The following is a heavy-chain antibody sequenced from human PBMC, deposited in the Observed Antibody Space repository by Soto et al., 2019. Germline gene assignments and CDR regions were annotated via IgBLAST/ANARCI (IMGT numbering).Heavy chain of an antibody. J-gene: IGHJ4*02. CDR1: GGSISSGGYY. CDR3: ARGTPYYDILTGYYGEGRVFDY. Sequence: QVQLQESGPGLVKPSQTLSLTCTVSGGSISSGGYYWSWIRQHPGKGLEWIGYIYYSGSTYYNPSLKSRVNISVDTSKNQFSLKLSSVTAADTAVYYCARGTPYYDILTGYYGEGRVFDYWGQGTLVTVSS. CDR2: IYYSGST. D-gene: IGHD3-9*01. V-gene: IGHV4-31*03.